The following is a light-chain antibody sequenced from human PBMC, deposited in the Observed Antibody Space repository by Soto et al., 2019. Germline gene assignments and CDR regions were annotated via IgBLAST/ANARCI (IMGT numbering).Light chain of an antibody. CDR1: QSVSNS. CDR3: QQRSTWPWT. Sequence: EVVLIQSPATLSLSPGERATLSCRASQSVSNSLAWYQQRPGQAPRLLIYEASKRATGIPASFSGSGSGTDFTLTISSLESEDFAVYYCQQRSTWPWTFGQGTNLEI. CDR2: EAS. J-gene: IGKJ2*02. V-gene: IGKV3-11*01.